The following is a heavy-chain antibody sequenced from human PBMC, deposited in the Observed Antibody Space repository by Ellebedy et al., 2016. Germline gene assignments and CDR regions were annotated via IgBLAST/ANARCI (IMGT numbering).Heavy chain of an antibody. CDR3: ARLYGDYLKADY. Sequence: SETLSLXCAVYGGSFSDYYWSWIRQPPGKGLEWIGEINHSGSTHYNPSLKSRVTISVDTSKNQFSLKLSSVTAADTAVYYCARLYGDYLKADYWGQGTLVTVSS. CDR2: INHSGST. CDR1: GGSFSDYY. V-gene: IGHV4-34*01. D-gene: IGHD4-17*01. J-gene: IGHJ4*02.